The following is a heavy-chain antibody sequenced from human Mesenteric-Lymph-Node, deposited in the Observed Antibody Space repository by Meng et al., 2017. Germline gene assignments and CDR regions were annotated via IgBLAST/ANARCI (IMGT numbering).Heavy chain of an antibody. D-gene: IGHD6-19*01. J-gene: IGHJ4*02. CDR1: GGSISSYY. V-gene: IGHV4-4*07. Sequence: SETLSLTCTVSGGSISSYYWSWIRQPAGKGLEWIGRIYTSGSTNYNPSLKSRVTMSVDTSKNQFSLKLSSVTAADTAVYYWARDLSSSWTDSSGWTLGYWGQGTLVTVSS. CDR3: ARDLSSSWTDSSGWTLGY. CDR2: IYTSGST.